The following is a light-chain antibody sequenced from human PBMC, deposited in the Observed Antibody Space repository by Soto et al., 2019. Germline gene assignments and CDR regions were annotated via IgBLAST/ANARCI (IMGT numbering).Light chain of an antibody. CDR2: AAS. CDR3: LQDYNYPLT. J-gene: IGKJ4*01. Sequence: AIQMTQSPSSLSASVGDRVTITCRASQGIRNDLGWYKQKPGKAPKLMIYAASSLQSGVPSRFRGSGSGTDFTLTISSLKPEDFETYYCLQDYNYPLTFGGGTKVDIK. V-gene: IGKV1-6*01. CDR1: QGIRND.